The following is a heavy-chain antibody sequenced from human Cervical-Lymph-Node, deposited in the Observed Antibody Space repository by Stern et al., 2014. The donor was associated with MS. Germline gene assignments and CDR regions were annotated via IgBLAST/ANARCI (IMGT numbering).Heavy chain of an antibody. D-gene: IGHD3-16*02. CDR3: AKDISERHYYFDS. CDR1: GFTFDDCD. Sequence: VQLGESGGGSVQPGRSLRLSFAASGFTFDDCDMHWVLRASGKGLECVSGISWNSNNIGYADSVRGRFTISRDNAKNSLYLQMNGLRPEDTALYYCAKDISERHYYFDSWGEGTLVTVSS. CDR2: ISWNSNNI. V-gene: IGHV3-9*01. J-gene: IGHJ4*02.